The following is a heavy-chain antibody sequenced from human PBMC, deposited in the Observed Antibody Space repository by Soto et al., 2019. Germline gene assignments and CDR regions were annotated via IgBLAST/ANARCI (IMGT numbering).Heavy chain of an antibody. CDR2: IIPRCGTQ. D-gene: IGHD3-16*01. CDR3: AAGSVHDTGGFGAIDF. V-gene: IGHV1-69*13. CDR1: GGTFSTYD. Sequence: SVKVSCKTTGGTFSTYDFNWVWQAPRQGVEWMGAIIPRCGTQSYARRLVERAAISSDVVTNTVNLTLTDLRSDDTAVFYCAAGSVHDTGGFGAIDFGGQGTLVTVSS. J-gene: IGHJ4*02.